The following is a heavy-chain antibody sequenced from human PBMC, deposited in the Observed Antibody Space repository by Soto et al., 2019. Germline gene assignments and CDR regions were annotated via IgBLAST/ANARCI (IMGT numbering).Heavy chain of an antibody. CDR2: IHYSGST. CDR1: GGSISSGDYY. CDR3: ARHQRRIAVAGTGFDP. D-gene: IGHD6-19*01. J-gene: IGHJ5*02. V-gene: IGHV4-39*01. Sequence: PSETLSLTCTVSGGSISSGDYYWSWIRQHPGKGLEWIGCIHYSGSTYYNPSLTSRVTISVDTSKNQFSLRLSSVTAADTAVYYCARHQRRIAVAGTGFDPWGQGTLVTVSS.